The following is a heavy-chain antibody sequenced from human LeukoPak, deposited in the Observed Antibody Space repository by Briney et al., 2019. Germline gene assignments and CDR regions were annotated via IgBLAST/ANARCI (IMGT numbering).Heavy chain of an antibody. CDR2: ILPILGIA. J-gene: IGHJ4*02. Sequence: GSSVKVSCKASGGTFSSYAITWVRQAPGQGLEWMGRILPILGIANYAQKFQGRVTITADKSTSTAYMELTSLRSEDMAVYYCARDDRGNFDYWGQGTLVTVSS. CDR1: GGTFSSYA. D-gene: IGHD3-10*01. CDR3: ARDDRGNFDY. V-gene: IGHV1-69*04.